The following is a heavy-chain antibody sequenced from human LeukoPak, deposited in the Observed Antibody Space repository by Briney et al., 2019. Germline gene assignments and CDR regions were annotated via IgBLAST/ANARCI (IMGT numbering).Heavy chain of an antibody. Sequence: SVKVSCKASGGTSSSYAISWVRQAPGQGLEWMGRIIPIFGTANYAQKFQGRVTITTDESTSTAYMELSSLRSEDTAVYYCARDRGAHFDYWGQGTLVTVSS. J-gene: IGHJ4*02. CDR3: ARDRGAHFDY. CDR2: IIPIFGTA. D-gene: IGHD3-10*01. V-gene: IGHV1-69*05. CDR1: GGTSSSYA.